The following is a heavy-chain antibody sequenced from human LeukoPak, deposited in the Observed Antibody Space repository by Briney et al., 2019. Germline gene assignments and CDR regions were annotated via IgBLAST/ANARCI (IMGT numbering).Heavy chain of an antibody. CDR2: ISVDGGDI. Sequence: PGGSLRLSCAASGFTVSSNYMSWVRQAPGKGLEWVSSISVDGGDIKYTDSVKGRFTISRDNSKNTLYLQMNSLRAEDTGVYYCAKDQHDGYHPELADYWGQGTLVTVSS. CDR3: AKDQHDGYHPELADY. D-gene: IGHD5-24*01. CDR1: GFTVSSNY. J-gene: IGHJ4*02. V-gene: IGHV3-66*03.